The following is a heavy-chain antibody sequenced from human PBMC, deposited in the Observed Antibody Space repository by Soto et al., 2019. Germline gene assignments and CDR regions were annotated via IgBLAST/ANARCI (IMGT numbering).Heavy chain of an antibody. CDR1: GGPITYGDYY. Sequence: QVQLQESGPGLLTSSQTLSLTCSVSGGPITYGDYYWTWIRQPPGKGLEFIGYVYSTGTTYYDPSFQSRVMISQDTSKNEFSITLSSLTAADTAVYYCTRATKGARPYWGQGTL. CDR3: TRATKGARPY. J-gene: IGHJ4*02. CDR2: VYSTGTT. V-gene: IGHV4-30-4*01.